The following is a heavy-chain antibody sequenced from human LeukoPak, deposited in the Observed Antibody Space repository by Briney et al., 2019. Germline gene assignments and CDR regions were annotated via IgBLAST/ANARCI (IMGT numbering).Heavy chain of an antibody. J-gene: IGHJ6*02. CDR1: GFTFSSYA. CDR2: ISGSGGST. Sequence: RGSLRLSCAASGFTFSSYAMSWVRQAPGKGLEWVSAISGSGGSTYYADSVKGRFTISRDNSKNTLYLQMNSLRAEDTAVYYCARDGRRTAMNFGMDVWGQGTTVTVSS. D-gene: IGHD5-18*01. CDR3: ARDGRRTAMNFGMDV. V-gene: IGHV3-23*01.